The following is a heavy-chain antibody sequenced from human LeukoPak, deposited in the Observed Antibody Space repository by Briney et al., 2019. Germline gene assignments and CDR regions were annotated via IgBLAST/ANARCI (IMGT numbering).Heavy chain of an antibody. Sequence: GGSLRLSCAASGFTXSSYSMNWVRQAPGKGLEWVSSISSSSSYIYYADSVKGRFTISRDNAKNSLYLQMNSLRAEDTAVYYCAKDSHYGSGSYYDYWGQGTLVTVSS. D-gene: IGHD3-10*01. V-gene: IGHV3-21*01. CDR2: ISSSSSYI. CDR3: AKDSHYGSGSYYDY. J-gene: IGHJ4*02. CDR1: GFTXSSYS.